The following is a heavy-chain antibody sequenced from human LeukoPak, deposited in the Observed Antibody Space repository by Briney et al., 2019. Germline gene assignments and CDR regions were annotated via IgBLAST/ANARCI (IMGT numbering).Heavy chain of an antibody. D-gene: IGHD3-22*01. CDR3: ARPPSYYDSSGSDAFDI. CDR1: GGTFSSYA. J-gene: IGHJ3*02. Sequence: GASVKVSCKASGGTFSSYAISWVRQAPGQGLEWMGRIIPIFGTANYAQKFQGRVTITTDESTSTAYMELSSLRSEDTAVYYCARPPSYYDSSGSDAFDIWGQGTMVTVPS. V-gene: IGHV1-69*05. CDR2: IIPIFGTA.